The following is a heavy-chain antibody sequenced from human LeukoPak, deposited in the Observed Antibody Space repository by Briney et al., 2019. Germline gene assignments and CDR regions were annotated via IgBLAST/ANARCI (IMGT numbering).Heavy chain of an antibody. J-gene: IGHJ3*02. CDR3: ARQYYSDSSGFYIPEDAIDI. V-gene: IGHV1-69*06. D-gene: IGHD3-22*01. CDR1: GGTFSSYA. Sequence: ASVKVSCKASGGTFSSYAISWVRQAPGQGLEYMGGIIPIFGTANYAQKFQGRVTITADKSTSTAYMELNSLRSEDSAVYFCARQYYSDSSGFYIPEDAIDIWGQGTMVTVSP. CDR2: IIPIFGTA.